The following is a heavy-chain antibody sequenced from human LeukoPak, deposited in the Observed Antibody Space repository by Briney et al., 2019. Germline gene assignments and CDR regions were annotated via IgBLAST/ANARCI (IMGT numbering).Heavy chain of an antibody. J-gene: IGHJ4*02. Sequence: GASVNVSCTASGYTFTGYYMHWVRQAPGQGLEWMGWINPNSGGTNYAQKFQGRVTMTRDTSISTAYMELSRLRSDDTAVYYCARAPQAYDFWSGYPDYWGQGTLVTVSS. CDR1: GYTFTGYY. V-gene: IGHV1-2*02. CDR3: ARAPQAYDFWSGYPDY. CDR2: INPNSGGT. D-gene: IGHD3-3*01.